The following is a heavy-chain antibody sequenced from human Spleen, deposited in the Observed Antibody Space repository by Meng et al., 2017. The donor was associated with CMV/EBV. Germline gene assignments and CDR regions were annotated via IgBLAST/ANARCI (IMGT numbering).Heavy chain of an antibody. CDR3: TRGAHYYYDMDV. CDR2: ISTSSTYI. V-gene: IGHV3-21*01. Sequence: GESLKISCAASGITFSSYSMNWVRQAPGKGLEWVSSISTSSTYIYYADSVKGRFTISRDNAKNSLYLQMNSLRAEDTAVYYCTRGAHYYYDMDVWGQGTTVTV. CDR1: GITFSSYS. J-gene: IGHJ6*02.